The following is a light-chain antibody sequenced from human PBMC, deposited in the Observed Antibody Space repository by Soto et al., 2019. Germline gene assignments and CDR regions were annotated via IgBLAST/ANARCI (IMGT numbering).Light chain of an antibody. CDR2: DAS. Sequence: EIVLTQSPATLSLSPGERATLSCRASQSVSSSLAWYQQKLGQAPRLLMYDASNRATGIPARFSGSGSGTDFTLTISSLEPEDFALYYCQQRSNWPTFGQGTKVEIK. J-gene: IGKJ1*01. CDR3: QQRSNWPT. V-gene: IGKV3-11*01. CDR1: QSVSSS.